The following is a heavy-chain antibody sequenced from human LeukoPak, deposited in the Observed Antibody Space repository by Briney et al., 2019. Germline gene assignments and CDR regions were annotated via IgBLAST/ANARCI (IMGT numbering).Heavy chain of an antibody. D-gene: IGHD1-14*01. CDR1: GFTVITND. J-gene: IGHJ4*02. CDR2: PYSDGNT. V-gene: IGHV3-53*01. Sequence: GGSLRLSCAASGFTVITNDMTWVRQAPGKGLEWVSVPYSDGNTKYADSVQGRFTISRDNSTNTLYLEMNSLSPDATAVYYCARGVEPLAANTLAYWGQGTLVTVSS. CDR3: ARGVEPLAANTLAY.